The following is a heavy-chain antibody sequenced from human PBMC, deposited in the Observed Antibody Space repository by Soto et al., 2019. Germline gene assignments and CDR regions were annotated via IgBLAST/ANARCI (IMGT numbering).Heavy chain of an antibody. CDR1: GGSIRSGDYY. V-gene: IGHV4-30-4*01. J-gene: IGHJ5*02. Sequence: SETLSLTCTVSGGSIRSGDYYWSWIRQPPGKGLEWIGYNYYSGSTYYNPSLKSQVTISIDTSKNQFSLKLSSVTAADTAVDYCARERVPAYIHHTWFDPWGQGTLVTVSS. D-gene: IGHD2-2*02. CDR3: ARERVPAYIHHTWFDP. CDR2: NYYSGST.